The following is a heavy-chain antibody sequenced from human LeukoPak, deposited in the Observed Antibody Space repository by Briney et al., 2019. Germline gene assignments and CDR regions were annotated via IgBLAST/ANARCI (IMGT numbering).Heavy chain of an antibody. V-gene: IGHV3-33*01. CDR1: GFTFSSYG. Sequence: GGSLRLSCAASGFTFSSYGTHWVRQAPGKGLEWVAVIWYDGSNKYYADSVKGRFTISRDNSKNTLYLQMNSLRAEDTAVYYCARGGSSSWYGGGHYFDYWGQGTLVTVSS. CDR3: ARGGSSSWYGGGHYFDY. D-gene: IGHD6-13*01. CDR2: IWYDGSNK. J-gene: IGHJ4*02.